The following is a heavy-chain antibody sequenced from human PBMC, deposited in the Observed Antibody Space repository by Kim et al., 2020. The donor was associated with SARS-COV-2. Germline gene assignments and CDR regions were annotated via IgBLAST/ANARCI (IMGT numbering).Heavy chain of an antibody. J-gene: IGHJ4*02. CDR2: ISWNSGSI. V-gene: IGHV3-9*01. Sequence: GGSLRLSCAASGFTFGDYAMHWVRQAPGKGLEWVSGISWNSGSIVYADSVKGRFTISRDNAKNSLYLQMNSLRAEDTALYYCATSHYYFWSGYYLWGQGTMVTVSS. CDR3: ATSHYYFWSGYYL. CDR1: GFTFGDYA. D-gene: IGHD3-3*01.